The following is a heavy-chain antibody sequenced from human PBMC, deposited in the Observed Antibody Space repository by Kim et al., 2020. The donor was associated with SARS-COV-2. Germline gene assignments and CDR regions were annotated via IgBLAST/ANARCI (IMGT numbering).Heavy chain of an antibody. CDR2: IYYSGST. J-gene: IGHJ4*02. D-gene: IGHD3-10*01. CDR1: GGSISSSSYY. CDR3: ARVWRVRGLRYYFDY. V-gene: IGHV4-39*07. Sequence: SETLSLTCTVSGGSISSSSYYWGWIRQPPGKGLEWIGSIYYSGSTYYNPSLKSRVTISVDTSKNQFSLKLSSVTAADTAVYYCARVWRVRGLRYYFDYWGQGTLVTVSS.